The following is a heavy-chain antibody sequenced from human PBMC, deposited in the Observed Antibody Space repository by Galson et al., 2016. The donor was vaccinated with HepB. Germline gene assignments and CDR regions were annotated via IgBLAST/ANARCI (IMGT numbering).Heavy chain of an antibody. J-gene: IGHJ5*01. CDR3: ARGYIPGCSNTRCFRWFDF. V-gene: IGHV4-34*01. CDR2: INHGGSS. D-gene: IGHD2-2*01. Sequence: IRQSPGRGLEWIGDINHGGSSNSNPSLKSRVTISVDTSKNQFSLKMRSVTAADTAVYYCARGYIPGCSNTRCFRWFDFWGQGTLATVSS.